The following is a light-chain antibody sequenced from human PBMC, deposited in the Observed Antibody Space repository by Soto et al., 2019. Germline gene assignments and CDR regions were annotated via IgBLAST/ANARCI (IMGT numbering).Light chain of an antibody. CDR1: YSNIGSET. J-gene: IGLJ2*01. V-gene: IGLV1-44*01. CDR2: SDN. CDR3: AAWDDSLNGLV. Sequence: QSVLTQPPSASGTPGQRVTISCSGSYSNIGSETVNWYQQLPGAAPELLIYSDNQQPSGVPDRFSGSKSGTSASLAISGLQSEDEAEYYCAAWDDSLNGLVFGGGTKLTVL.